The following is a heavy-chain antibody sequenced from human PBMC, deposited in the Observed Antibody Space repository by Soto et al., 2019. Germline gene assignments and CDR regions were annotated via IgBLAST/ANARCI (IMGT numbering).Heavy chain of an antibody. V-gene: IGHV1-69*12. CDR3: ARDKDREQLGGNYYYALDV. CDR2: IIPIFRTP. Sequence: QVQLVQSGAEVKKPGSSVKVSCKASADTFNSFAISWVRLAPGQGIEWMGGIIPIFRTPKYAQKFQGRVTITADEFTSTAYMELSSLRSEDTAVYYCARDKDREQLGGNYYYALDVSGQGTTVIVSS. CDR1: ADTFNSFA. D-gene: IGHD1-1*01. J-gene: IGHJ6*02.